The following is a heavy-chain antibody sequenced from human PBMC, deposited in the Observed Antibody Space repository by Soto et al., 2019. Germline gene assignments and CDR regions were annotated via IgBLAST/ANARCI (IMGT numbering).Heavy chain of an antibody. CDR3: ASHKFFSGSGTSAPVY. CDR1: GFTFSDYY. CDR2: ISSGGSAI. J-gene: IGHJ4*02. D-gene: IGHD3-10*01. V-gene: IGHV3-11*01. Sequence: QVQLVESGGGLVKPGGSLRLSCAASGFTFSDYYMSWIRQAPGKGLEWVSYISSGGSAIYYADSVKGRFTISRDNAKNSLYLQMNSLRAEDTAVYYCASHKFFSGSGTSAPVYLGQGTVVTVSS.